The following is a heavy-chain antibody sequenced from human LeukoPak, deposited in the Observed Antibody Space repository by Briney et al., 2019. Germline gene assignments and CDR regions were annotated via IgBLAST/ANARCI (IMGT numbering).Heavy chain of an antibody. J-gene: IGHJ4*02. D-gene: IGHD4-17*01. Sequence: PGGSLRLSCAASRFTFSTYWMHWVRQAPGKGLVWVSRINSDGSSTGYADSVKGRFTISRDNAKNTLYLQMNSLRAEDTAVYYCAKDLTTVTSQGDYWGQGTLVTVSS. CDR3: AKDLTTVTSQGDY. CDR2: INSDGSST. V-gene: IGHV3-74*01. CDR1: RFTFSTYW.